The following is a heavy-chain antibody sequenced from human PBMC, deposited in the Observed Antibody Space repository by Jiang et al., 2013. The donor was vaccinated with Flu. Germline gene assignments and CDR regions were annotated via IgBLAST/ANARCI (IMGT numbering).Heavy chain of an antibody. D-gene: IGHD3-22*01. V-gene: IGHV7-4-1*02. J-gene: IGHJ4*02. CDR2: INTITGNP. Sequence: QSGSELKSPGASVKLSCKASGYTFTNYAIQWVRQAPGQGLEWTGWINTITGNPTYAQGFTGRFVFSLDTSVSTAYLQISSLKAEDTAVYYCARGYYYYDSSGRTNYWGQGTLVTVSS. CDR1: GYTFTNYA. CDR3: ARGYYYYDSSGRTNY.